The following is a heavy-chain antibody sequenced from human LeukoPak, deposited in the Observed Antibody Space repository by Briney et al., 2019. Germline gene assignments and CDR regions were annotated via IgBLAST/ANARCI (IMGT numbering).Heavy chain of an antibody. Sequence: GGSLRLSCAASGFIFSSYAMHWVRQAPGKGLEWVAVISYDGSNKYYADSVKGRFTISRDNSKNTLYLQMNSLRAEDTAVYYCARDQVGYGDYSFDYWGQGTLVTVSS. V-gene: IGHV3-30-3*01. D-gene: IGHD4-17*01. CDR1: GFIFSSYA. CDR2: ISYDGSNK. CDR3: ARDQVGYGDYSFDY. J-gene: IGHJ4*02.